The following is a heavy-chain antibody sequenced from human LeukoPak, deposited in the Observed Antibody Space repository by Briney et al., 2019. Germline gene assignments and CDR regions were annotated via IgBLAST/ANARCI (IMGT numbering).Heavy chain of an antibody. Sequence: SETLSLTGTVSGGSISSGSYYWSWIRQPGGRGLEWIGRIYTSGSTNYNPSLKSRVTISVDTSKNQFSLKLSSVTAADTAVYYCARGIAVAVFDAFDIWGQGTMVTVSS. V-gene: IGHV4-61*02. D-gene: IGHD6-19*01. CDR3: ARGIAVAVFDAFDI. CDR1: GGSISSGSYY. CDR2: IYTSGST. J-gene: IGHJ3*02.